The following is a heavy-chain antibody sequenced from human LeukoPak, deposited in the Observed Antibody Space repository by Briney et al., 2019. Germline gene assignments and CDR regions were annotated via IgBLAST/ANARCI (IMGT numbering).Heavy chain of an antibody. V-gene: IGHV3-23*01. CDR3: AKSRSAVVAPSNY. Sequence: GGSLRLSCAASGLTFSSYAMSWVRQAPGKGLEWVSAISGSGGGTYYAASVKGRFTISRDDSKNTVYLQMNSLRAEDTAIYYCAKSRSAVVAPSNYWGQGTLVTVSP. CDR1: GLTFSSYA. J-gene: IGHJ4*02. CDR2: ISGSGGGT. D-gene: IGHD2-15*01.